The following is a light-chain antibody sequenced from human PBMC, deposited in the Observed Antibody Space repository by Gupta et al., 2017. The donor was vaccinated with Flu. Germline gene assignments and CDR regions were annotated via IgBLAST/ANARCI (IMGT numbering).Light chain of an antibody. J-gene: IGKJ2*01. CDR1: QSISSY. Sequence: DIQMTQSPSSLSASVGDGVTITCRASQSISSYLNCYQQKPGKAPKLLIYAASSLQSGVPSRFSGSGSGTDFTLTISSLQPEDFATYYCQQSYSTPYTFGQGTKLEIK. V-gene: IGKV1-39*01. CDR2: AAS. CDR3: QQSYSTPYT.